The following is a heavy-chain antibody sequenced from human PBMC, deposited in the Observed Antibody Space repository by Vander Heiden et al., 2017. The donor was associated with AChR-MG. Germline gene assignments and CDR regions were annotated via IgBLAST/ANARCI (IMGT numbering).Heavy chain of an antibody. Sequence: EVQLLESGGGLVQPGRSMRLSCTASGFTFGDSAMSWVRQAPGKGLEWVGFIRSKAYGGTTEYAASVKGRFTISRDDSKSIAYLQMNSLKTEDTAVYYCTRDPRGYSYGYDWFDPWGQGTLVTVSS. CDR1: GFTFGDSA. V-gene: IGHV3-49*04. D-gene: IGHD5-18*01. J-gene: IGHJ5*02. CDR2: IRSKAYGGTT. CDR3: TRDPRGYSYGYDWFDP.